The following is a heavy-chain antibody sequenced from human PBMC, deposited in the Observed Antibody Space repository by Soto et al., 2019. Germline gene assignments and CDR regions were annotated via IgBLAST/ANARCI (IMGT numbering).Heavy chain of an antibody. CDR3: ARDLMQLGENAFDI. CDR1: GGSISSYY. CDR2: IYYSGST. J-gene: IGHJ3*02. Sequence: SETLSLTCTVSGGSISSYYWSWIRQPPGKGLEWIGYIYYSGSTNYNPSLKSRVTISVDTSKNQFSLKLSSVTAADTAVYYCARDLMQLGENAFDIWGQGTMVTVSS. D-gene: IGHD6-13*01. V-gene: IGHV4-59*01.